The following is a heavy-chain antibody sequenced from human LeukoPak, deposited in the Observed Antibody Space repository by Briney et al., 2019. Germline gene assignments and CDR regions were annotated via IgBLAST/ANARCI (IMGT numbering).Heavy chain of an antibody. V-gene: IGHV1-18*01. CDR2: ISTYNGNT. CDR1: GYTFSNCG. Sequence: ASVKVSCKASGYTFSNCGITWVRQAPGQGLEWMGWISTYNGNTNYAQRVQGRVTVTTDTSTSTAYMELRSLRSDDTAVYYRAGVYCASGSLFDDPKQFDPWGQGTLVTVSS. J-gene: IGHJ5*02. D-gene: IGHD3-10*01. CDR3: AGVYCASGSLFDDPKQFDP.